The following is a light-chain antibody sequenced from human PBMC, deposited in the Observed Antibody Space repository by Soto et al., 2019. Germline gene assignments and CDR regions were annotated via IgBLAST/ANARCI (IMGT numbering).Light chain of an antibody. Sequence: QSVLTQPPSVSAAPGQKVTISCSGSSSNIGGNSVSWYQQLPGTAPKLLIYDDNKRPSGIPDRFSGSKSGTSATLGITGLQTGDEADFYCGSCDNRPSAYVFGTGTKVTVL. CDR3: GSCDNRPSAYV. CDR2: DDN. V-gene: IGLV1-51*01. J-gene: IGLJ1*01. CDR1: SSNIGGNS.